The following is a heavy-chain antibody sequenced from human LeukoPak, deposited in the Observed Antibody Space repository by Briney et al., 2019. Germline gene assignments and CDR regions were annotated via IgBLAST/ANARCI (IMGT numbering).Heavy chain of an antibody. Sequence: PAETLSLTCTVSGGSISSSSYYGGWIRQPPGKGLEWIGSSYYSGSTYYNPSLKSRVTISVDTSKNQFSLKLSSVTAADTAVYYCASRTKGGYCSSTSCPNWFDPWGQGTLVTVSS. J-gene: IGHJ5*02. V-gene: IGHV4-39*01. CDR2: SYYSGST. CDR1: GGSISSSSYY. D-gene: IGHD2-2*01. CDR3: ASRTKGGYCSSTSCPNWFDP.